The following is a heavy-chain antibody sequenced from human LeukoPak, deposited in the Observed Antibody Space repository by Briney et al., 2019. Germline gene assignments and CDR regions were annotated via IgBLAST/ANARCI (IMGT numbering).Heavy chain of an antibody. CDR2: INHSGST. D-gene: IGHD6-13*01. CDR3: ARHPYVSSSWPTYFDY. Sequence: SETLSLTCAVYGGSFSGYYWSWIRQPPGKGLEWIGEINHSGSTNYNPSLKSRVTISVDTSKNQFSLKLSSVTAADTAVYYCARHPYVSSSWPTYFDYWGQGTLVTVSS. V-gene: IGHV4-34*01. CDR1: GGSFSGYY. J-gene: IGHJ4*02.